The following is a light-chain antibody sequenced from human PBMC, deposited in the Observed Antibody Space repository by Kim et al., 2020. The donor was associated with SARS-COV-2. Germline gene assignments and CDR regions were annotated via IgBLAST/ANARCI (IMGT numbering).Light chain of an antibody. CDR3: QQSYRAPYT. V-gene: IGKV1-39*01. Sequence: SASVGDRVTITCRASQNINIYLNWYPQKPGKAPNLLIYATSTLERGVPSRFSGSGSGTAFTLTISSLRPEDFATYYCQQSYRAPYTFGQGAKLEVK. CDR1: QNINIY. J-gene: IGKJ2*01. CDR2: ATS.